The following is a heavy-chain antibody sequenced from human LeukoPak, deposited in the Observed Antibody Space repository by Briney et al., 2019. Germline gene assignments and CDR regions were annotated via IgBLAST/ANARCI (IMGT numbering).Heavy chain of an antibody. CDR2: IWYDGSNK. Sequence: GGSLRLSCAAPGFTFSSYGMHWVRQAPGKGLEWVAVIWYDGSNKYYADSVKGRFTISRDNSKNTLYLQMNSLRAEDTAVYYCAKARGSYSLHYFDYWGQGTLVTVSS. D-gene: IGHD1-26*01. CDR3: AKARGSYSLHYFDY. CDR1: GFTFSSYG. V-gene: IGHV3-33*06. J-gene: IGHJ4*02.